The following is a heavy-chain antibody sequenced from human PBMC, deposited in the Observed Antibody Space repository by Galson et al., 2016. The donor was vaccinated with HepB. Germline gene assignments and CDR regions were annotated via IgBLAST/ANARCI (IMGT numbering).Heavy chain of an antibody. J-gene: IGHJ6*03. CDR2: FRSDGSAI. Sequence: SLRLSCAASGFTFNNFWMTWVCQAPGKGLVWVSRFRSDGSAINYADSVKGRFTISRDNAKNLYLQMNSLRAEDTAVYYCATASAAYSYYYYMDVWGKGTTVTVSS. CDR3: ATASAAYSYYYYMDV. D-gene: IGHD6-25*01. V-gene: IGHV3-74*01. CDR1: GFTFNNFW.